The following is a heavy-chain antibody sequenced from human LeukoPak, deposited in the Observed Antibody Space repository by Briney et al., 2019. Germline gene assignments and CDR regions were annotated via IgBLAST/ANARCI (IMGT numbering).Heavy chain of an antibody. V-gene: IGHV3-30*18. CDR2: ISYDGRNK. CDR1: GFTFSSYG. CDR3: AKVHYYDSGSPDY. J-gene: IGHJ4*02. Sequence: GGSLRLSCAASGFTFSSYGMHWVRQAPGKGLEWVAVISYDGRNKYYADSVKGRFTISRDKSKNTLYLQMNSLRAEDTAVYYCAKVHYYDSGSPDYWGQGTLVTVSS. D-gene: IGHD3-10*01.